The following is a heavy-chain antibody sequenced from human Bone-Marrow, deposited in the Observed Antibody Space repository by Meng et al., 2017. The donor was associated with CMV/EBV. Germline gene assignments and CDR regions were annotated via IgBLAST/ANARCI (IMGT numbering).Heavy chain of an antibody. CDR1: GYSFTSYW. CDR2: FYPGDSDT. D-gene: IGHD2-2*01. J-gene: IGHJ3*02. V-gene: IGHV5-51*01. CDR3: ARRTGGVGYCSSTSCSGAFDI. Sequence: GESLKISCKGSGYSFTSYWIGWVRQMPGKGLEWMGIFYPGDSDTRYSPSFQGQVTISADKSISTAYLQWSSLKASDTAMYYCARRTGGVGYCSSTSCSGAFDIWGQGTMVTVSS.